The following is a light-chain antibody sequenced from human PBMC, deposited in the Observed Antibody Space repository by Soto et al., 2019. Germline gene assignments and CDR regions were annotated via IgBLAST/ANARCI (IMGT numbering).Light chain of an antibody. CDR3: QQRSNWPPT. CDR1: QSVSSN. V-gene: IGKV3-11*01. Sequence: EILMTQSAATLCVSPWERATLSCRASQSVSSNLAWYQQKPGQAPRLLIYDASTRATGIPARFSGSGSGTDFTLTITSLEPEDFAGYYCQQRSNWPPTFAERTKVDI. CDR2: DAS. J-gene: IGKJ4*01.